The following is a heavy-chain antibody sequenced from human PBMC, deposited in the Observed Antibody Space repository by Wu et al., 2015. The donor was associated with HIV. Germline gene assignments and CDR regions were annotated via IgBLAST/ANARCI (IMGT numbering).Heavy chain of an antibody. CDR2: ISAYNGNT. V-gene: IGHV1-18*01. CDR1: GGTFSSYA. CDR3: ARANNVERRSRFPFGY. Sequence: QVQLVQSGAEVKKPGSSVKVSCKASGGTFSSYAFTWVRQAPGQGLEWMGWISAYNGNTNYAQKLQGRVTMTTDTSTSTAYMELRSLRSDDTAVYYCARANNVERRSRFPFGYVGPGTLVHRLL. D-gene: IGHD1-1*01. J-gene: IGHJ4*03.